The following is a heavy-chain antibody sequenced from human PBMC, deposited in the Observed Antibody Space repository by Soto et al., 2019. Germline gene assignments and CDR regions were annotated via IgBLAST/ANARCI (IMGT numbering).Heavy chain of an antibody. CDR3: ARASGRSWYNWFDP. CDR1: GGNFSNSG. D-gene: IGHD6-13*01. Sequence: SVKVSCKASGGNFSNSGISWVRQAPGQGLEWMGGIVPLFGTTNYAHKFRGRVTFTADESTSTAYMEVASLRSEDTAVYYCARASGRSWYNWFDPWGQGTLVTVSS. J-gene: IGHJ5*02. V-gene: IGHV1-69*13. CDR2: IVPLFGTT.